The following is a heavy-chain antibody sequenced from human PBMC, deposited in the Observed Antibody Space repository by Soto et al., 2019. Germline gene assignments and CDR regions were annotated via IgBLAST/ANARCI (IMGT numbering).Heavy chain of an antibody. J-gene: IGHJ6*02. Sequence: GESLKISCKGSGYSCPSHWIARVRLMPGKGLEWMGMSHPGDSDSRYSPSFQGQVTFSVDKSNNSAYLQWSSLKASDAAMYSCARHVDSSSRWAYYGMDVWGQGTAVTVSS. CDR1: GYSCPSHW. CDR2: SHPGDSDS. CDR3: ARHVDSSSRWAYYGMDV. V-gene: IGHV5-51*01. D-gene: IGHD2-2*01.